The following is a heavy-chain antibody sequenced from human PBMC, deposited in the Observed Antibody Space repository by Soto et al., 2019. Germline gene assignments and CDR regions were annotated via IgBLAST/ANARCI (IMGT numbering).Heavy chain of an antibody. CDR2: ITYDGSNQ. CDR3: ARAPSGSYPEFDY. V-gene: IGHV3-30-3*01. Sequence: GSLRLSCAASGFIFSSYTMHWVRQAPGKGLEWVGVITYDGSNQYYADSVKGRFTISRDNSRNMLFLQMNSLRPDDTAVYYCARAPSGSYPEFDYWGQGTLVTVSS. D-gene: IGHD1-26*01. J-gene: IGHJ4*02. CDR1: GFIFSSYT.